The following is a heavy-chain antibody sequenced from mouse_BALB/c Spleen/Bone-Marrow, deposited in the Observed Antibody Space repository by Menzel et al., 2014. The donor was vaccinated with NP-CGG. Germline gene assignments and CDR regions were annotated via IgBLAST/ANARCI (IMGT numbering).Heavy chain of an antibody. CDR2: IRNKANGYTT. J-gene: IGHJ4*01. CDR1: GFTFTDYY. D-gene: IGHD2-1*01. V-gene: IGHV7-3*02. Sequence: EVKLVESGGGLVQPGGSLRLSCATSGFTFTDYYMSWVRPPPGKALEWLGFIRNKANGYTTEYSASVKSRFTISRDNSQSILYLQMNTLRAEDSATYYCARSLYPRAMDYWGQGTSVTVSS. CDR3: ARSLYPRAMDY.